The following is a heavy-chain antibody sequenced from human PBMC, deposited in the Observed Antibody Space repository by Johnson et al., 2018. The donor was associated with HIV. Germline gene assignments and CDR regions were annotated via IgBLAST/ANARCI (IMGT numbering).Heavy chain of an antibody. D-gene: IGHD6-13*01. CDR1: GFTVSDYY. J-gene: IGHJ3*02. CDR3: AREGQLARTHAFDS. V-gene: IGHV3-11*04. Sequence: QVQLVESGGGLIQPGGSLRLSCAASGFTVSDYYMSWIRQAPGKGLEWVSYISSSGSTIYYADSVKGRFTISRDNAKNSLYLQMNSLRAEDTAVYYCAREGQLARTHAFDSWGQGTMVTVSS. CDR2: ISSSGSTI.